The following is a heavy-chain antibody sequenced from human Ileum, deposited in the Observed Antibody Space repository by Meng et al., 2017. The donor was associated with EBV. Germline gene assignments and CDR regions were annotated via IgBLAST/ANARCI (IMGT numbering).Heavy chain of an antibody. Sequence: QGGDPVRVKLPGTPSLPCAAPCDSISNGICWSWVRQPPGKGLEWIGEVYHRGDTNYNPSLKSRIDISVDKSKNQFYLSLFSVTAADTAVYHCGRDQGRELINHWGQGTLVTVSS. D-gene: IGHD1-7*01. J-gene: IGHJ4*02. V-gene: IGHV4-4*03. CDR3: GRDQGRELINH. CDR2: VYHRGDT. CDR1: CDSISNGIC.